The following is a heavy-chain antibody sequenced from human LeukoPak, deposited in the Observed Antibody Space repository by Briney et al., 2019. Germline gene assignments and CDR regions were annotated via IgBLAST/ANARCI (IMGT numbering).Heavy chain of an antibody. D-gene: IGHD2-15*01. J-gene: IGHJ4*02. Sequence: SETLSLTCTVSGGSISSSSYYWGWIRQPPGKGLEWIGTIYYSGSAYYNPSLKSRVTISVDTSKNRFSLKLSSVTAADTAVYYCARIHSTYCSGGSCYVYWGQGTLVTVSS. CDR3: ARIHSTYCSGGSCYVY. V-gene: IGHV4-39*07. CDR2: IYYSGSA. CDR1: GGSISSSSYY.